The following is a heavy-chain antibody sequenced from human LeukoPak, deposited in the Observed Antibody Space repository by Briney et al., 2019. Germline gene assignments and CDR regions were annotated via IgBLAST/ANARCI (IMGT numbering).Heavy chain of an antibody. D-gene: IGHD3-22*01. CDR3: ARRKSTYYYDSSGLDV. CDR2: IYTSGST. CDR1: GGSISSYY. J-gene: IGHJ6*02. V-gene: IGHV4-4*07. Sequence: SETLSLTCTVSGGSISSYYWSWIRQPAGKGLEWIGRIYTSGSTNYNPSLKSRVTMSVDTSKNQFSLKLSSVTAADTAVYYCARRKSTYYYDSSGLDVWGQGTTVTVSS.